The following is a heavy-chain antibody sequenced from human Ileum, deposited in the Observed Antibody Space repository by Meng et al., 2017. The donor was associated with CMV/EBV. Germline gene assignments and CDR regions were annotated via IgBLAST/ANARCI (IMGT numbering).Heavy chain of an antibody. J-gene: IGHJ4*02. Sequence: QIPLKDHGPTLAQPQQTLTLTCSFSGFSITRRCMVVGWICQPPGKALEWLALIYWDDDKRYSPSLNNRLTITKDASKNQVVLSMTSMGPVDTATYYCAQTGPVRDYFQSWGQGTLVTVSS. CDR1: GFSITRRCMV. CDR2: IYWDDDK. V-gene: IGHV2-5*02. D-gene: IGHD1-1*01. CDR3: AQTGPVRDYFQS.